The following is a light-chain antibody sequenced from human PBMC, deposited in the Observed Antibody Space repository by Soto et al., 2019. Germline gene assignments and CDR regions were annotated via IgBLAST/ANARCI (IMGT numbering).Light chain of an antibody. V-gene: IGKV1-27*01. J-gene: IGKJ5*01. CDR2: SAS. Sequence: DIQMTQSPSSLSASVGDRITITCRASQDISNYLAWYQQKPGKVPKLLIYSASTLQSGVPSRFSGSGSGTDLTLTISSLQPEDVATYFCQKYNSALTFGQGTLLEIK. CDR3: QKYNSALT. CDR1: QDISNY.